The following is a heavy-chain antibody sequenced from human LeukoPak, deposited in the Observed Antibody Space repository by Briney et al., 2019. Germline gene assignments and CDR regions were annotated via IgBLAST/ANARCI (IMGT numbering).Heavy chain of an antibody. CDR1: GFTFSSYG. CDR3: ANGEVYYYDSSGYYSGNY. J-gene: IGHJ4*02. V-gene: IGHV3-30*02. CDR2: IRYDGSNK. D-gene: IGHD3-22*01. Sequence: GGSLRLSCAASGFTFSSYGMHWVRQAPGKGLEWVAFIRYDGSNKYYADSVKVRFTISRDNSKNTLYLQMNSLRAEDTAVYYCANGEVYYYDSSGYYSGNYWGQGTLVTVSS.